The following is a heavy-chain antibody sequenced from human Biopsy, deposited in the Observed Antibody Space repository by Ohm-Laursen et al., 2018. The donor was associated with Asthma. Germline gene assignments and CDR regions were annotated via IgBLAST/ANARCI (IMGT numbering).Heavy chain of an antibody. CDR1: GFTVSRDH. V-gene: IGHV3-7*05. D-gene: IGHD3-10*01. J-gene: IGHJ5*02. Sequence: SLRLSCAASGFTVSRDHMFWVRQAPGKGLEWVANIKQDGSEKYYVDSVKGRFTISRDNAKNSLYLQMNSLRAEDTAVYYCARDRPITMVRGVIITFDPWGQGTLVTVSS. CDR3: ARDRPITMVRGVIITFDP. CDR2: IKQDGSEK.